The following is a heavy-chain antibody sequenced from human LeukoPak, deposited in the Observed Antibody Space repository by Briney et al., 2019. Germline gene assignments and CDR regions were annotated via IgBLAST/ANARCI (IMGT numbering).Heavy chain of an antibody. V-gene: IGHV3-66*04. J-gene: IGHJ4*02. Sequence: GGSLRLSCAASGFTVSSNYMSWVRQAPGKGLEWVSVIYSGGSTYYADSVKGRFTISRDNSKNTLYLQMNSLRAEDTAVYYCAKRDTSGNYILDYWGQGTLVTVSS. CDR3: AKRDTSGNYILDY. D-gene: IGHD3-10*01. CDR2: IYSGGST. CDR1: GFTVSSNY.